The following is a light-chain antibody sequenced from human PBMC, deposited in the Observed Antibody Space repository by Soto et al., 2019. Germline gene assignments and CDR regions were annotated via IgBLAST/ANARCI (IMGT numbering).Light chain of an antibody. V-gene: IGLV2-11*01. Sequence: QSSLRQPGSVSGSPGQSFTISCTGTISDVGGYNYVSWYQQHPGKAPKLMIYDVSKRPSGVPDRFYGSKSGNKASLTISGLQAEDEADYYCCSYAGSYTSYVFGTGTKVTVL. CDR3: CSYAGSYTSYV. J-gene: IGLJ1*01. CDR1: ISDVGGYNY. CDR2: DVS.